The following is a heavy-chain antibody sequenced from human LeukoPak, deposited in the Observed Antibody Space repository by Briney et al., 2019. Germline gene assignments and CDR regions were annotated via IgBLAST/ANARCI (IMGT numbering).Heavy chain of an antibody. V-gene: IGHV4-39*01. J-gene: IGHJ5*02. CDR1: GGSVSSSSYY. CDR3: ARLGATVTTLSWFDP. D-gene: IGHD4-17*01. CDR2: IYYSGST. Sequence: PSETLSLTCTVSGGSVSSSSYYWGWIRHPPGKGLEWIGNIYYSGSTYYSPSLKSRVTLSIDTSKNQFSLRLTSVTATDTAVYYCARLGATVTTLSWFDPWGQGTLVTVSS.